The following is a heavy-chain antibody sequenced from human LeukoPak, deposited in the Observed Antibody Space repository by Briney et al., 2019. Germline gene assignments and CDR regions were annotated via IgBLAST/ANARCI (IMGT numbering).Heavy chain of an antibody. D-gene: IGHD6-19*01. CDR1: GFTFSSYA. CDR3: ARDGGYSSGWLFDY. Sequence: GGSLRLSCAASGFTFSSYAMHWVRQAPGKGLEWVAVISYDGSNKYYADSVKGRFTISRDNSKNTLYLQMNSLRAEDTAVYYCARDGGYSSGWLFDYWGQGTLVTVSS. J-gene: IGHJ4*02. V-gene: IGHV3-30*04. CDR2: ISYDGSNK.